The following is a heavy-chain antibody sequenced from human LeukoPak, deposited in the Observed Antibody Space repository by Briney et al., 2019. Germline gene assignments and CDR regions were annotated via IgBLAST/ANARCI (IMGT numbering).Heavy chain of an antibody. V-gene: IGHV3-23*01. J-gene: IGHJ4*02. Sequence: PGGSLRLSCAASGFTFSSYAMSWVRQAPGKGLEWVSAISGSGGSTYYADSVKGRFTISRDNSKSTLYLQMNSLRAEDTAVYYCAKSLSGWGGGTTYYFDHWGQGTLVTVSS. CDR1: GFTFSSYA. D-gene: IGHD1-7*01. CDR3: AKSLSGWGGGTTYYFDH. CDR2: ISGSGGST.